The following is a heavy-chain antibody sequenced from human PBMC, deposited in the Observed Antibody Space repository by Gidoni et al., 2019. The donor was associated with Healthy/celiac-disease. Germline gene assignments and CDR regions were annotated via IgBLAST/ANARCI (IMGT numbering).Heavy chain of an antibody. Sequence: QVQLVESGGGVVQPGRSLRLSCAASGFTFSSYGMHWVRQAPGKGLEWVAVISYDGSNKYYADSVKGRFTISRDNSKNTLYLQMNSLRAEDTAVYYCAKDPYPYGSGSWSDYWGQGTLVTVSS. J-gene: IGHJ4*02. V-gene: IGHV3-30*18. D-gene: IGHD3-10*01. CDR1: GFTFSSYG. CDR3: AKDPYPYGSGSWSDY. CDR2: ISYDGSNK.